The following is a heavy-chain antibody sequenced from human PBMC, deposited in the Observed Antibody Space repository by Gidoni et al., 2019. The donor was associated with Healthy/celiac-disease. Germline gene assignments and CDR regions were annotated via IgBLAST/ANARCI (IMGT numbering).Heavy chain of an antibody. J-gene: IGHJ5*02. CDR3: AGENHYTIFGVVMGLDP. D-gene: IGHD3-3*01. V-gene: IGHV4-61*02. CDR2: IYTSGST. CDR1: GGSIRSGSYY. Sequence: QVQLQESGPGLVKPSQTLSLTCTVSGGSIRSGSYYWRWIRQPAGKGLEWIGRIYTSGSTNYNPSLKSRVTISVDTSKNQFSLKLSSVTAADTAVYYCAGENHYTIFGVVMGLDPWGQGTLVTVSS.